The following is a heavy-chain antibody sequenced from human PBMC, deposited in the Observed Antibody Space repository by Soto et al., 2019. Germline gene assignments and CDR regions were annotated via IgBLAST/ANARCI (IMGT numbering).Heavy chain of an antibody. D-gene: IGHD2-15*01. CDR1: GFTFSSYA. CDR2: ISGSGGIT. Sequence: GGSLRLSCAASGFTFSSYAMSWVRQAPGKGLEWVSSISGSGGITYHADSVKGRFTISSDNSKNTLYLQMNSLRAEDTAVYYCAKHQSGGGLGNYYYYGMDVWGQGTTVTVSS. J-gene: IGHJ6*02. V-gene: IGHV3-23*01. CDR3: AKHQSGGGLGNYYYYGMDV.